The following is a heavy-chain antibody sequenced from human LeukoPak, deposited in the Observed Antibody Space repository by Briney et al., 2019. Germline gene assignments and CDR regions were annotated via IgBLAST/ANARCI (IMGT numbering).Heavy chain of an antibody. J-gene: IGHJ4*02. CDR2: IYYSGST. Sequence: SETLSLTCTVSGGSISSSSYYWGWIRQPPGKGLEWIGSIYYSGSTNYSPSLKSRVTISVDTSKNQFSLKLRSVTAADTAVYYCARDLNRFGELYGAFDDWGQGTLVTVSS. D-gene: IGHD3-10*01. CDR1: GGSISSSSYY. CDR3: ARDLNRFGELYGAFDD. V-gene: IGHV4-39*07.